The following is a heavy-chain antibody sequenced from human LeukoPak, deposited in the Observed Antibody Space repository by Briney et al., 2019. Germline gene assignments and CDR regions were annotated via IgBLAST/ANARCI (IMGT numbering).Heavy chain of an antibody. V-gene: IGHV3-48*01. Sequence: GGSLRLSCAASGFTFSSYSMNWVRQAPGKGLEWVSYISSSSSTIYYADSVKGRFTISRDNAKNSLYLQMNSLRAEDTAVYYCARDPSSSWEGFGYWGQGTLVTASS. CDR3: ARDPSSSWEGFGY. CDR1: GFTFSSYS. J-gene: IGHJ4*02. CDR2: ISSSSSTI. D-gene: IGHD6-13*01.